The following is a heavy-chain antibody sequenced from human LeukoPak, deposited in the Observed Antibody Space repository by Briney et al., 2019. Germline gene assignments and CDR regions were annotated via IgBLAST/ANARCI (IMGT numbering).Heavy chain of an antibody. D-gene: IGHD6-19*01. J-gene: IGHJ4*02. CDR2: MNPNSGST. CDR3: ATTAGTPVHYFDY. V-gene: IGHV1-8*01. Sequence: ASVKVSCKASGYTFTSYDINWVRQATGQGLEWMGWMNPNSGSTGYAQKFQGRVTITADESTSTAYMELSSLRSEDTAVYYCATTAGTPVHYFDYWGQGTLVTVSS. CDR1: GYTFTSYD.